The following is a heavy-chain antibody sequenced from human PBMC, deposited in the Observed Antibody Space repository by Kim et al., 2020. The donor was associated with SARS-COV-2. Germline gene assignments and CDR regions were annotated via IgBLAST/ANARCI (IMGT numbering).Heavy chain of an antibody. V-gene: IGHV6-1*01. CDR3: AKGGEYSGSSWHNYYYYGMDV. D-gene: IGHD6-13*01. CDR2: TYYRSKWYN. Sequence: SETLSLTCAISGDSVSSNSAAWNWIRQSPSRGLEWLGRTYYRSKWYNDYAVSVKSRITINPDTSKNQFSLQLNSVTPEDTAVYYCAKGGEYSGSSWHNYYYYGMDVWGQGTTVTVSS. J-gene: IGHJ6*02. CDR1: GDSVSSNSAA.